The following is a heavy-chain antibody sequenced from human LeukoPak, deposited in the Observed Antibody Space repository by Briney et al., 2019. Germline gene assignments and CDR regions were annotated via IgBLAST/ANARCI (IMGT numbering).Heavy chain of an antibody. CDR1: GFTFSSYA. D-gene: IGHD5-18*01. V-gene: IGHV3-30-3*02. J-gene: IGHJ4*02. Sequence: GGSLRLSCAASGFTFSSYAMHWVRQAPGKGLEWVAVISYDGSNKYYADSVKGRFTISRDNSKNTLYLQMNSLRAEDTAVYYCAKIQGYYFDYWGQGTLVTVSS. CDR2: ISYDGSNK. CDR3: AKIQGYYFDY.